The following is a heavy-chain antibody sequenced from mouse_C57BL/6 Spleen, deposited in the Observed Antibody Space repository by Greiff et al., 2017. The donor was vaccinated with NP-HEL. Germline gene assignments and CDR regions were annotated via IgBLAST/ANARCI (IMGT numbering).Heavy chain of an antibody. CDR2: IDPSDSYT. V-gene: IGHV1-69*01. D-gene: IGHD1-1*01. J-gene: IGHJ4*01. CDR1: GYTFTSYW. Sequence: VQLQQPGAELVMPGASVKLSCKASGYTFTSYWMHWVKQRPGQGLEWIGEIDPSDSYTNYNQKFKGKSTLTVDKSSSTAYMQLSSLTSEDSAVYYCARTTVVANYAMDYWGQGTSVTVSS. CDR3: ARTTVVANYAMDY.